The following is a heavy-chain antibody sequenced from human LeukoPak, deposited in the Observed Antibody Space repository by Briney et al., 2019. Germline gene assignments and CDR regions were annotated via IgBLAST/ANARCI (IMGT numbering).Heavy chain of an antibody. Sequence: PSETLSLTCTVSGVSISSGGYYWSWIRQHPGKGLEWIGYIYYSGSTYYNPSLKSRVTISVDTSKNQFSLKLSSVTAADTAVYYCARDQGAAELLLNAFDIWGQGTMVTVSS. D-gene: IGHD2-2*01. V-gene: IGHV4-31*03. CDR1: GVSISSGGYY. J-gene: IGHJ3*02. CDR3: ARDQGAAELLLNAFDI. CDR2: IYYSGST.